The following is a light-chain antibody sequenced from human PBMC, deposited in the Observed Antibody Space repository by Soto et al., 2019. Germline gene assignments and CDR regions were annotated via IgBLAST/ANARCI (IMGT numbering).Light chain of an antibody. CDR1: SSDVGGYNY. CDR3: SSYTSSSTPHVV. V-gene: IGLV2-14*01. Sequence: QSALTQPASVSGSPGQSITISCTGTSSDVGGYNYVSWYQQHPGKAPKLMIYDVSNRPPGVSNRFSGSKSGNTASLTISGLQDEDDADYYCSSYTSSSTPHVVFGGGTKLTVL. J-gene: IGLJ2*01. CDR2: DVS.